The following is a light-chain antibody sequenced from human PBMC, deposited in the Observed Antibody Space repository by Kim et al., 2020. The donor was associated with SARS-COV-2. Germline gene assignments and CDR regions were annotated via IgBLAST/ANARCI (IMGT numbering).Light chain of an antibody. CDR2: DVS. J-gene: IGKJ2*01. Sequence: DIQMTQSPSTLSASVGDRVIITCRASQSISSWLAWFQQKPGKAPKLLIYDVSSLESGVPSRFSGSGSGTEFTLTISSLQPDDFATYYCQQYNSYPMYTFGQGTKLEI. CDR3: QQYNSYPMYT. CDR1: QSISSW. V-gene: IGKV1-5*01.